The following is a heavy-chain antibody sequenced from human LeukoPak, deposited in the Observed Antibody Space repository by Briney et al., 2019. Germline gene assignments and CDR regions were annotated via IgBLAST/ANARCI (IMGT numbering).Heavy chain of an antibody. CDR3: ARPHCSGCICYSAFDI. V-gene: IGHV4-39*01. CDR2: IYYSGST. Sequence: SETLSLTCTVSGGSISSSSYYWGWIRQPPGKGLEWIGSIYYSGSTYYNPSLKSRVTISVDTSTNQFSLKLSSVTAADTAVYYCARPHCSGCICYSAFDIWGQGTMVSVSS. J-gene: IGHJ3*02. D-gene: IGHD2-15*01. CDR1: GGSISSSSYY.